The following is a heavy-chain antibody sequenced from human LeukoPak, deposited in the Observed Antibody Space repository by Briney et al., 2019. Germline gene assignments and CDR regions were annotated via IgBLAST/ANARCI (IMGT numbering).Heavy chain of an antibody. D-gene: IGHD3/OR15-3a*01. Sequence: SETLSLTCTVSGGSISSYYWSWIRQPPGKGLEWIGYIYYSGSTNYNPSLKSRVTISVDTSKNQFSLKLSSMTAADTAVYYCARSHSVWTSFDYWGQGTLVTVSS. J-gene: IGHJ4*02. CDR2: IYYSGST. V-gene: IGHV4-59*01. CDR1: GGSISSYY. CDR3: ARSHSVWTSFDY.